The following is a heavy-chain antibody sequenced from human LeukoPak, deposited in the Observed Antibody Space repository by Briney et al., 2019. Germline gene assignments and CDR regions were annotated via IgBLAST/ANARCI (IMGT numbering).Heavy chain of an antibody. D-gene: IGHD3-3*01. CDR2: ISSSGSTI. V-gene: IGHV3-11*04. CDR1: GFTFSDYY. CDR3: ARVPIFGVAMPYYYYMDV. J-gene: IGHJ6*03. Sequence: GGSLRLSCAASGFTFSDYYMSWIRQAPGKGLEWVSYISSSGSTIYYADSVRGRFTISRDNAKNSLYLQMNSLRAEDTAVYYCARVPIFGVAMPYYYYMDVWGKGTTVTVSS.